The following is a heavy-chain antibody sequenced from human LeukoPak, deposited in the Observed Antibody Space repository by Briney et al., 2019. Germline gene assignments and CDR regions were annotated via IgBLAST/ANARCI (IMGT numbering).Heavy chain of an antibody. CDR1: GYSISSGYY. CDR2: IYHSGST. Sequence: PSETLSLTCTVSGYSISSGYYWGWIRQPPGKGLEWIGSIYHSGSTNYDPSLKSRVTISVDKSKNQLSLKLSSVTAAGTAVYYCARYRGANGYYFDYWGQGTLVTVSS. CDR3: ARYRGANGYYFDY. J-gene: IGHJ4*02. D-gene: IGHD3-10*01. V-gene: IGHV4-38-2*02.